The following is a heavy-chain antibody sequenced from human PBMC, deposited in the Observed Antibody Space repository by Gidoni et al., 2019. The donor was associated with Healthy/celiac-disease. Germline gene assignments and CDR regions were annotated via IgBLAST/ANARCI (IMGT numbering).Heavy chain of an antibody. CDR2: IYYSGST. D-gene: IGHD5-18*01. V-gene: IGHV4-39*01. CDR1: GGSISSSSYY. J-gene: IGHJ5*02. Sequence: QLQLQESGPGLVKPSETLSLTCTVSGGSISSSSYYWGWIRQPPGKGLEWIGSIYYSGSTYYNPSLKSRVTISVDTSKNQFSLKLSSVTAADTAVYYCARQTGIQLWAGIPRWFDPWGQGTLVTVSS. CDR3: ARQTGIQLWAGIPRWFDP.